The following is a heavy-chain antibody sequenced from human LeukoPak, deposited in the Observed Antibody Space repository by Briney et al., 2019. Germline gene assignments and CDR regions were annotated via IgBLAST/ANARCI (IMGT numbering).Heavy chain of an antibody. D-gene: IGHD3-22*01. CDR2: INPSGST. J-gene: IGHJ6*03. V-gene: IGHV4-34*01. CDR1: GGPFSGYY. Sequence: PSETLSLTCAVYGGPFSGYYWTWIRQSPGKRLEWIGEINPSGSTYYNPSLKGRLTISRDTSRNQFSLRLSSVSAADPAVYYCARGRQEISMIVVVMTGVSYFLDVWGKGTTVTVS. CDR3: ARGRQEISMIVVVMTGVSYFLDV.